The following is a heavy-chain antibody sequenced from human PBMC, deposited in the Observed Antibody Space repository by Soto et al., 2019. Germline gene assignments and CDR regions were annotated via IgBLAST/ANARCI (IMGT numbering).Heavy chain of an antibody. Sequence: EVHLEESGGGLVQPGGSLRLSCAASGFTFSSYWMNWVRQAPGKGLEWVANINQDGSDYNHVASVKGRFTISRDNAKNTLYLQMNSLRDEDTAVYYCATLQLGREEVFDSWGQGTLVTVSS. J-gene: IGHJ4*02. CDR3: ATLQLGREEVFDS. V-gene: IGHV3-7*01. CDR2: INQDGSDY. CDR1: GFTFSSYW. D-gene: IGHD1-1*01.